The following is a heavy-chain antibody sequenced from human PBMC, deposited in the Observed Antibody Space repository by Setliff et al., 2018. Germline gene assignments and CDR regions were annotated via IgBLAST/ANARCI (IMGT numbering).Heavy chain of an antibody. CDR1: GGSFSGYY. Sequence: SETLSLTCAVYGGSFSGYYWSWIRRPPGKGLEWIGEINHSGSTNYNPSLKSRVTISVDTSKNQFSLKLSSVTAADTAVYYCARGERRWLRFSLDYWGQGTLVTVSS. CDR2: INHSGST. V-gene: IGHV4-34*01. CDR3: ARGERRWLRFSLDY. D-gene: IGHD5-12*01. J-gene: IGHJ4*02.